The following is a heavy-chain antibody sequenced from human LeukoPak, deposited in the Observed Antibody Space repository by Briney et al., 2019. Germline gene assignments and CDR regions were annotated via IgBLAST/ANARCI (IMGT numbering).Heavy chain of an antibody. CDR2: IYHSGST. D-gene: IGHD4-23*01. Sequence: PSETLSLTCTVSGGSISTYYWNWIRQPPGKGLEWIGYIYHSGSTNYNPSLQSRVTISVDTSKNQFSLNLNSVTAADTAVYYCAGRYGGNSSHDYWGQGTLVTVSS. V-gene: IGHV4-59*01. CDR3: AGRYGGNSSHDY. J-gene: IGHJ4*02. CDR1: GGSISTYY.